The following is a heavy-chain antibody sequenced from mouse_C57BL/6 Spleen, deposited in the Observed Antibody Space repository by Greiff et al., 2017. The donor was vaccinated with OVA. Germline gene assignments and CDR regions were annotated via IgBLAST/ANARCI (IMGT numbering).Heavy chain of an antibody. CDR1: GYTFTDYN. Sequence: EVQLQQSGPELVKPGASVKLSCKASGYTFTDYNMHWVKQSHGQSLEWIGYINPNNGGTSYTQNFKGKATLTVNKSSSTAYMELRSLTSEDSAVYYCAREGGTGYFDYWGQGTTLTVSS. D-gene: IGHD4-1*01. J-gene: IGHJ2*01. CDR3: AREGGTGYFDY. CDR2: INPNNGGT. V-gene: IGHV1-22*01.